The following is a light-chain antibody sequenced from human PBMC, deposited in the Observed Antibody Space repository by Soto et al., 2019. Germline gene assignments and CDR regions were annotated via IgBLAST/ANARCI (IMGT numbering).Light chain of an antibody. CDR1: SSDVGGSNY. Sequence: QSALTQPRSVSGSPGQSVTISCTGTSSDVGGSNYVSWYQHHPGKAPELMIFDVSKRPSGVPDRFSGSKSGNTASLTISGLQGEDEADYYCCSYAGSYNVVFGGGTKLTVL. J-gene: IGLJ2*01. CDR2: DVS. CDR3: CSYAGSYNVV. V-gene: IGLV2-11*01.